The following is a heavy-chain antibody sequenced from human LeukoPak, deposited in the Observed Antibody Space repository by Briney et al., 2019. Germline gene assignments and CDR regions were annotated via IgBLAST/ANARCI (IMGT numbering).Heavy chain of an antibody. V-gene: IGHV4-59*01. J-gene: IGHJ5*02. CDR1: GGSISSYY. Sequence: PSETLSLTCTVSGGSISSYYWSWIRQPPGKGLEWIGYIYYSGSTNYNPSLKSRVTISVDTSKNQFSLNLSSVTAADTAVYYCARGTVAPNWFDPWGQGTLVTVSS. D-gene: IGHD6-19*01. CDR3: ARGTVAPNWFDP. CDR2: IYYSGST.